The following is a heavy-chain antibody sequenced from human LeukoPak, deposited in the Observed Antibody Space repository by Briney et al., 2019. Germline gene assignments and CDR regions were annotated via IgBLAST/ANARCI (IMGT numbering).Heavy chain of an antibody. V-gene: IGHV3-30*18. Sequence: GRSLRLSCAASGFTFSSYAMHWVRQAPGKGLEWVAVISYDGSNKYYADSVKGRFTISRDNSKNTLYLQMNSLRAEDTAVYYCAKEVVPAAIPFDYWGQGTLVTVSS. CDR3: AKEVVPAAIPFDY. J-gene: IGHJ4*02. CDR2: ISYDGSNK. D-gene: IGHD2-2*01. CDR1: GFTFSSYA.